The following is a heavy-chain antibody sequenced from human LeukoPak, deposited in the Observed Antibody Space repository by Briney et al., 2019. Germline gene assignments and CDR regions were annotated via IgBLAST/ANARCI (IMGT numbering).Heavy chain of an antibody. D-gene: IGHD6-19*01. Sequence: GGSLRLSCAASGFPFSTYWMNWVRQAPGKGLEWVANIKQDGSEKYYVDSVKGRFTISRDNAKNSLYLQMSSLRAEDTAVYSCARDIAVTGASAFDLWGQGTVVTVSS. CDR1: GFPFSTYW. J-gene: IGHJ3*01. CDR2: IKQDGSEK. CDR3: ARDIAVTGASAFDL. V-gene: IGHV3-7*01.